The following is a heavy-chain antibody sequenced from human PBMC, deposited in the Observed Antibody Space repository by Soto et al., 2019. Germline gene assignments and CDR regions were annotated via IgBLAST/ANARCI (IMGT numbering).Heavy chain of an antibody. V-gene: IGHV1-69*04. D-gene: IGHD2-15*01. CDR1: GGTFRSYT. Sequence: SVKVSCKASGGTFRSYTISWVRQAPGQGLEWMGRIIPILGIANYAQKFQGRVTITADKSTSTAYMELSSLRSEDTAVYYCAREDCSGGSCYSGVTNLGYWGQGTLVTVSS. CDR3: AREDCSGGSCYSGVTNLGY. J-gene: IGHJ4*02. CDR2: IIPILGIA.